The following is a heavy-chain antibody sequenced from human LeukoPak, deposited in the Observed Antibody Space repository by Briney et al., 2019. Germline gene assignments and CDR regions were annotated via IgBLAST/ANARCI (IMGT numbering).Heavy chain of an antibody. CDR1: GGSFSGYY. V-gene: IGHV4-34*01. CDR3: ARAGIQLWLPFDY. CDR2: INHSGST. Sequence: SETLSLTCAVYGGSFSGYYWSWIRQPPGKGLEGIGEINHSGSTNYNPSLKSRVTISVDTSKNQFSLKLSSVAAADTAVYYCARAGIQLWLPFDYWGQGTLVTVSS. J-gene: IGHJ4*02. D-gene: IGHD5-18*01.